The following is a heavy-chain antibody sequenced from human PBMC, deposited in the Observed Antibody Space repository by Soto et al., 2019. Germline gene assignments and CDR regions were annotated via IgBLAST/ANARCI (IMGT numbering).Heavy chain of an antibody. V-gene: IGHV1-46*01. D-gene: IGHD3-16*02. J-gene: IGHJ4*02. Sequence: ASVKVSCKASGYTFTSYYMHWVRQAPGQGLEWMGIINPSGGSTSYAQKFQGRVTMTRDTSTSTVYMELSSLRSEDTAVYYCAGASDYVWGSYRPTQYYFDYWGQGTLVTVSS. CDR1: GYTFTSYY. CDR2: INPSGGST. CDR3: AGASDYVWGSYRPTQYYFDY.